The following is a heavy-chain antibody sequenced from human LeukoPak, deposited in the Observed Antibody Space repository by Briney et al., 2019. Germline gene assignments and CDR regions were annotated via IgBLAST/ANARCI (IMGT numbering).Heavy chain of an antibody. Sequence: GGSLRLSCAASGFTFSDYYMSWIRQAPGKGLEWVSGINWNGGSTGYADSVKGRFSISRDNAKNSLYLQMNSLRAEDTALYYCARYYYDSSGWAFDIWGQGTMVTVSS. J-gene: IGHJ3*02. D-gene: IGHD3-22*01. V-gene: IGHV3-20*04. CDR1: GFTFSDYY. CDR3: ARYYYDSSGWAFDI. CDR2: INWNGGST.